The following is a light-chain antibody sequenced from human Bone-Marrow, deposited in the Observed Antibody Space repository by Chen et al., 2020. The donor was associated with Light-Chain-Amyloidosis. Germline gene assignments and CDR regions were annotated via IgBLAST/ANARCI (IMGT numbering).Light chain of an antibody. V-gene: IGLV3-25*03. Sequence: YELTQPPSVSLSPGQTARITCSGDDLPTKYAYWYQQKPGQAPVLVIHRDTERPSGISERFSGSSSGTTATLTSSGVQAEDEADYHCQSADSSGTYEVIFGGGTKLTVL. CDR3: QSADSSGTYEVI. CDR2: RDT. J-gene: IGLJ2*01. CDR1: DLPTKY.